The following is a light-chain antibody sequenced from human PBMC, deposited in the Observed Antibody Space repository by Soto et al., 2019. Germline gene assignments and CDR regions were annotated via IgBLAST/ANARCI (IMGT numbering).Light chain of an antibody. Sequence: QAVVTQPASVSGSPGQSITVSCTGTSRDVGGYNYVSWYQQYAGKAPKVVIYDVSVRPSGVSNRFSGSKSGDTASLTISGLQAEDEADYYCSSYTSRGTPVFGGGTKLTVL. CDR3: SSYTSRGTPV. CDR1: SRDVGGYNY. CDR2: DVS. J-gene: IGLJ2*01. V-gene: IGLV2-14*01.